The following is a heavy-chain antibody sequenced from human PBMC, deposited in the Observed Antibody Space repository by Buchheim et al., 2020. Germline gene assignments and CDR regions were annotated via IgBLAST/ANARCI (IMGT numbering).Heavy chain of an antibody. CDR3: AREQGSITSPPYIWFDP. V-gene: IGHV4-4*02. J-gene: IGHJ5*02. D-gene: IGHD1-26*01. CDR2: VSHSGTT. Sequence: HVHLQESGPRLVKPSGTLSLTCAVSGASISSTNWWSWVRQPPGKGLEWIGEVSHSGTTTYNPSLKSRVTISVDKSKNQFSLRMNPVTAADTAVYYCAREQGSITSPPYIWFDPWGQGTL. CDR1: GASISSTNW.